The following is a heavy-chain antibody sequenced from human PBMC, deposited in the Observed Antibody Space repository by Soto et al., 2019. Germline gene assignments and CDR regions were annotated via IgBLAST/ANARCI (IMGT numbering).Heavy chain of an antibody. CDR3: ATVAYCSGGSCYYHGYYYYGMDV. CDR2: MNPNSGNT. J-gene: IGHJ6*02. CDR1: GYTFTSYD. V-gene: IGHV1-8*01. Sequence: ASVKVSCKASGYTFTSYDINWVRQATGQGLEWMGWMNPNSGNTGYAQKFQGRVTMTRNTSISTAYMELSSLRSEATAVYYWATVAYCSGGSCYYHGYYYYGMDVWGQGTTVTVSS. D-gene: IGHD2-15*01.